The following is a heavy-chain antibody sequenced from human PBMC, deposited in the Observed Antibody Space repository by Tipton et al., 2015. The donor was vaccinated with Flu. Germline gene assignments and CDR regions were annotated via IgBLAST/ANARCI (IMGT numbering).Heavy chain of an antibody. V-gene: IGHV3-11*01. D-gene: IGHD5-12*01. CDR3: ARVMDIVATDNY. CDR1: GFTLSDYY. Sequence: SLRLSCAASGFTLSDYYMSWIRQAPGKGLEWVSYISSSGSTIYYADSVKGRFTISRDNAKNSLYLQMNSLRAEDTAVYYCARVMDIVATDNYWGQGTLVTVSS. CDR2: ISSSGSTI. J-gene: IGHJ4*02.